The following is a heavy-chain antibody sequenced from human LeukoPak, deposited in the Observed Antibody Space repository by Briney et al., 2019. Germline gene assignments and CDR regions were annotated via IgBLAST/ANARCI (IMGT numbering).Heavy chain of an antibody. V-gene: IGHV6-1*01. CDR3: ARGGSGWTVSLFDP. D-gene: IGHD6-25*01. J-gene: IGHJ5*02. Sequence: SQTLSLTCAISGDSVSSNSAAWNWIRQSPSRGLEWLGRTYYRSKWYYDSAVSVNSRISINPDTSKNQFSLHLSSVTPEDTAVYYCARGGSGWTVSLFDPWGQGTLVTVSS. CDR2: TYYRSKWYY. CDR1: GDSVSSNSAA.